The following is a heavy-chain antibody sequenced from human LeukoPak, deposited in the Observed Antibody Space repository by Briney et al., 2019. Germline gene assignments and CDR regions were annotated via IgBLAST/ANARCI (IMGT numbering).Heavy chain of an antibody. Sequence: SVKVSCKASGGTFISYAISWVRQAPGQGLEWMGGIIPIFGTANYAQKFQGRVTITADESTSTAYMELSSLRSEDTAVYYCARGACSSTSCYSQLGKNWFDPWGQGTLVTVSS. CDR3: ARGACSSTSCYSQLGKNWFDP. V-gene: IGHV1-69*13. D-gene: IGHD2-2*01. CDR1: GGTFISYA. J-gene: IGHJ5*02. CDR2: IIPIFGTA.